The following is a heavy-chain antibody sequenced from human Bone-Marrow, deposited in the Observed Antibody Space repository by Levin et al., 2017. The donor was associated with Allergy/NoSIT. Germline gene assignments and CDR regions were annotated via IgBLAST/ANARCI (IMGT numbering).Heavy chain of an antibody. CDR2: ISGVGTS. D-gene: IGHD5/OR15-5a*01. J-gene: IGHJ3*01. V-gene: IGHV3-23*01. CDR1: GFTFSNFA. Sequence: GESLKISCIASGFTFSNFAMSWVRQAPGKGLELEWVSGISGVGTSYYADSVKGRFTISRDNSKNTLYLNMNNLRAEDTAVYYCAKDGRGYNVEGDALDVWGQGTMVTVSS. CDR3: AKDGRGYNVEGDALDV.